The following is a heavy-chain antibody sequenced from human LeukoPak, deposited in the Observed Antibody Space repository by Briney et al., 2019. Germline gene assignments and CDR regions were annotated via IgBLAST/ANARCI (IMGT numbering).Heavy chain of an antibody. CDR1: GFTFSSYG. J-gene: IGHJ5*02. CDR3: AKDSGGGSGSYLWFDP. Sequence: PGGSLRLSCAASGFTFSSYGMHWVRQAPGKGLEWVAVISYDGSNKYYADSVKVRFTISRDNSKNTLYLQMNSLRAEDTAVYYCAKDSGGGSGSYLWFDPWGQGTLVTVSS. V-gene: IGHV3-30*18. D-gene: IGHD3-10*01. CDR2: ISYDGSNK.